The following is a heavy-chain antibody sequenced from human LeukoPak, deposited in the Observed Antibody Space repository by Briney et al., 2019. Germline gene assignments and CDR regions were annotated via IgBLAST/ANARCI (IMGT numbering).Heavy chain of an antibody. Sequence: GGSLRLSCAASGFTFSNYAIHWVRQAPGKGLEWVAVISHDGSNKYYADSVKGRFTISRGNSKNTLYLQMNSLRAEDTAVYYCATTGLYCSSTSCPKYYFDYWGQGTLVTVSS. D-gene: IGHD2-2*01. CDR2: ISHDGSNK. CDR3: ATTGLYCSSTSCPKYYFDY. J-gene: IGHJ4*02. CDR1: GFTFSNYA. V-gene: IGHV3-30*04.